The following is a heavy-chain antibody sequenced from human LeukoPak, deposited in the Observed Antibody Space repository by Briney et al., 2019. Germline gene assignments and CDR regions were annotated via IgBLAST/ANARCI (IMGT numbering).Heavy chain of an antibody. D-gene: IGHD5-18*01. CDR2: ISGSGNTI. Sequence: GGSLRLSRVASGFTFSDYYMSWIRQAPGKGLEWVSYISGSGNTIYYADSVKGRFTISRDNAKNSVYLHMNSLRADDTAVYYCATDVGQLWSPDNWGQGTLVTVSS. J-gene: IGHJ4*02. V-gene: IGHV3-11*01. CDR3: ATDVGQLWSPDN. CDR1: GFTFSDYY.